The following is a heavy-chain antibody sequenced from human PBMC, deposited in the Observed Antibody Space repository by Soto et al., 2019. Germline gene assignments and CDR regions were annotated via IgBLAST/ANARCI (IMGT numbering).Heavy chain of an antibody. CDR2: ISGSGRIT. J-gene: IGHJ1*01. V-gene: IGHV3-23*01. CDR1: GFTFSSYA. CDR3: AKDVHYDIVTGIEYFHH. Sequence: EVELLESGGGLVQPGGSLRLSCAASGFTFSSYAMSWVRRAPGKGLEWVSGISGSGRITKYADSVKGRFIISRDNFKNTLFLQMNSLRAEDTAVYYCAKDVHYDIVTGIEYFHHWAQGTLVTFSS. D-gene: IGHD3-9*01.